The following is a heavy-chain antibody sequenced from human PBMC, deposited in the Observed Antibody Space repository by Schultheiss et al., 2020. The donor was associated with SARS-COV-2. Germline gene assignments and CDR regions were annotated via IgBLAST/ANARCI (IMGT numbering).Heavy chain of an antibody. V-gene: IGHV4-59*08. J-gene: IGHJ6*02. CDR2: IYYSGST. CDR1: GGSISSYY. Sequence: SETLSLTCTVSGGSISSYYWSWIRQPPGKGLEWIGYIYYSGSTYYNPSLKSRVTISVDTSKNQFSLKLSSVTAADTAVYYCARRQGGNYYYGMDVWGQGTTVTVSS. CDR3: ARRQGGNYYYGMDV. D-gene: IGHD1-26*01.